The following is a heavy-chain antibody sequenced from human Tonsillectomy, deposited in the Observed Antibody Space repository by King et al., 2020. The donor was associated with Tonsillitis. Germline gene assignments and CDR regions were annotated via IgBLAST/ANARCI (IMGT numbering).Heavy chain of an antibody. J-gene: IGHJ3*02. CDR3: ARDYSGYGTHAFDI. D-gene: IGHD5-12*01. V-gene: IGHV4-31*03. CDR1: GGSISSGGYY. Sequence: VQLQESGPGLVKPSQTLSLTCTVSGGSISSGGYYWSWIRQHPGKGLEWIGYIYYSGSTYYNPSLKSRVTISVDTSKNQFSLKLSSVTAADTAVYYYARDYSGYGTHAFDIWGQGTMVTVSS. CDR2: IYYSGST.